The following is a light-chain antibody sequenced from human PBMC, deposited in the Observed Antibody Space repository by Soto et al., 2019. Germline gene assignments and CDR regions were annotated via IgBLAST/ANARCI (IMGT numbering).Light chain of an antibody. J-gene: IGKJ1*01. V-gene: IGKV1-5*01. Sequence: DIQMTQSPSTLSASVGDRVTITCRASQNINSWLAWYQQKPGKAPKLLIYAASSLESGVPSRFSGSRSGTDFTLTISSLQPEDFATYYCQQYDANPWTFGRWTKVEIK. CDR3: QQYDANPWT. CDR2: AAS. CDR1: QNINSW.